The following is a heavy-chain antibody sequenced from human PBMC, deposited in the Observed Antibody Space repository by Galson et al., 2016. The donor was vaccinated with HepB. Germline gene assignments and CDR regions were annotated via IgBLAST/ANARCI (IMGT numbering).Heavy chain of an antibody. V-gene: IGHV1-69*13. J-gene: IGHJ5*02. CDR2: IIPVFATS. Sequence: SVKVSCKASGGTFSSYAINWVRQAPGQGLEWMGGIIPVFATSHYAQKFRGRVTITADESTSTAYMEVSSLGFEDTAVYYCARGGPPGILPEDAPWGQGTVVTVSS. CDR1: GGTFSSYA. D-gene: IGHD6-13*01. CDR3: ARGGPPGILPEDAP.